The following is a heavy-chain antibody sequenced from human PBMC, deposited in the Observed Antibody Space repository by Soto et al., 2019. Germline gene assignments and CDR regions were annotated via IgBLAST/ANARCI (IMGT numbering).Heavy chain of an antibody. CDR1: GFTFTSSA. CDR2: IVVGSGNT. J-gene: IGHJ4*02. Sequence: GASVKVSCKASGFTFTSSAVQWVRQARGQRLEWIGWIVVGSGNTNYAQKFQERVTITRDMSTSTAYMELSSLRSEDTAVYYCVRGRVMITFGVVIVIDYWGQGSPVTVSS. CDR3: VRGRVMITFGVVIVIDY. V-gene: IGHV1-58*01. D-gene: IGHD3-16*02.